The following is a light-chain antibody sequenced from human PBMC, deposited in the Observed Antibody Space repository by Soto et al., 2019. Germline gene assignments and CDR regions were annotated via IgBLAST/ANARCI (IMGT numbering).Light chain of an antibody. CDR1: GGDIGAYNY. J-gene: IGLJ1*01. CDR2: GVT. V-gene: IGLV2-14*01. CDR3: SSFTPTYFYV. Sequence: QSALTQPASVSGSLGQSITLSCTGSGGDIGAYNYVSWYQQHPGKAPKLIVYGVTHRPSGVSSRFSASKSAYTASLTISALQAEDEADYYCSSFTPTYFYVFGPGTQLTVL.